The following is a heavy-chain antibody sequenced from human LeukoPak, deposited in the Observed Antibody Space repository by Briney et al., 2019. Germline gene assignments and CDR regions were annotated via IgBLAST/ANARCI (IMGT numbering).Heavy chain of an antibody. Sequence: GGSLRLSCAASGFTFSSYEMNWVRQAPGKGLEKVSYISSSGSTIYYADSVKGRFTISRDNAKNSRYLQMNSLRAEDTAVYYCARGTYGSGSYYPGWGQGTLVTVSS. V-gene: IGHV3-48*03. CDR1: GFTFSSYE. CDR2: ISSSGSTI. D-gene: IGHD3-10*01. CDR3: ARGTYGSGSYYPG. J-gene: IGHJ4*02.